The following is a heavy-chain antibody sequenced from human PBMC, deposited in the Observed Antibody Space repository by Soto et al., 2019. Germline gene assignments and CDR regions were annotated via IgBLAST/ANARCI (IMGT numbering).Heavy chain of an antibody. CDR1: GGSISSSSYY. CDR2: IYYSGST. Sequence: PSETLSLTCTVSGGSISSSSYYWGWIRQPPGKGLEWIGSIYYSGSTYYNPSLKSRVTISVDTSKNQFSLKLGSVTAADTAVYYCARQAPIAAAGPPFYYYYYGMGVWGQGTTVTVSS. D-gene: IGHD6-13*01. J-gene: IGHJ6*02. V-gene: IGHV4-39*01. CDR3: ARQAPIAAAGPPFYYYYYGMGV.